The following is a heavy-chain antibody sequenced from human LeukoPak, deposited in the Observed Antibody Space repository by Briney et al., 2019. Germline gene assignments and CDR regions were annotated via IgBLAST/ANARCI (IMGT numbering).Heavy chain of an antibody. CDR3: ARDGRWDKFDS. J-gene: IGHJ5*01. Sequence: PSETLSLACTVSGASLSSHYWSWIRQPPGKGLEWIGYIYHTGSTDYSPSLKGRLTISQDTSKNQISLSLTSVTTADTAMYYCARDGRWDKFDSWGQGILVSVSS. CDR1: GASLSSHY. D-gene: IGHD1-26*01. CDR2: IYHTGST. V-gene: IGHV4-59*11.